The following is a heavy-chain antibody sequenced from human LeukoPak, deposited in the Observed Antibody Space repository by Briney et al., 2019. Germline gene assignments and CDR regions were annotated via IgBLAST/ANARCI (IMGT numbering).Heavy chain of an antibody. D-gene: IGHD6-19*01. V-gene: IGHV6-1*01. CDR2: TYYRSKWYN. CDR1: GDSVSSNSAA. CDR3: ARVGEQWLVFFDY. J-gene: IGHJ4*02. Sequence: SQTLSLTCAISGDSVSSNSAAWNWIRQPPSRGLEWLGRTYYRSKWYNDYAVSVKSRITINPDTSKNQFSLQLNSVTPEDTAVYYCARVGEQWLVFFDYWGQGTLVTVSS.